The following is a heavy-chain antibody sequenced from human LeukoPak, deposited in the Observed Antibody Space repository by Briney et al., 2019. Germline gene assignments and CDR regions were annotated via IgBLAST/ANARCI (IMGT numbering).Heavy chain of an antibody. CDR2: ISYDGSNK. V-gene: IGHV3-30*18. Sequence: GGSLRLSCAASGFTFSLYWMNWVRQAPGKGLEWVAVISYDGSNKYYADSVKGRFTISRDNSKNTLYLQMNSLRAEDTAVYYCAKDSGGSEYSSSYFDYWGQGTLVTVSS. D-gene: IGHD6-6*01. CDR3: AKDSGGSEYSSSYFDY. J-gene: IGHJ4*02. CDR1: GFTFSLYW.